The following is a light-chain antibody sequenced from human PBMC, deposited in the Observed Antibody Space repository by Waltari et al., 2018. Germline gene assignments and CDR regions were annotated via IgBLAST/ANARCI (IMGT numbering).Light chain of an antibody. Sequence: AIRITQSPSSLSASTGDRVTITCRASQGISSYLAWYQQKPGKAPKLLIYAASPLQSGVPSRFSGSGSGTDFTLTISCLQSEDFATYYCQQYYSYPPITFGGGTKVEIK. CDR1: QGISSY. CDR2: AAS. V-gene: IGKV1-8*01. CDR3: QQYYSYPPIT. J-gene: IGKJ4*01.